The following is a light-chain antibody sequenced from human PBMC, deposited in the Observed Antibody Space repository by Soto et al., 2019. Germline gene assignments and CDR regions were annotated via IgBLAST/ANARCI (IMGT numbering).Light chain of an antibody. V-gene: IGKV3-20*01. J-gene: IGKJ2*01. Sequence: EIVLTQSPGTLSLSPGETATLSCRASQSVTSTFLAWYQQKGGQAPRLVIHGASRRATGIPDRFSGSGSGTDFSLAISRLEPEDFAVYYCQHYGGSLYTFGQVTKLEIK. CDR3: QHYGGSLYT. CDR2: GAS. CDR1: QSVTSTF.